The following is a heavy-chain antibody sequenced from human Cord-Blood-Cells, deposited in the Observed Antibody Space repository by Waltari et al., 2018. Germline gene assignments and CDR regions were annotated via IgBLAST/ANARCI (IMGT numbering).Heavy chain of an antibody. D-gene: IGHD3-3*01. CDR1: GGSFSGYY. J-gene: IGHJ3*02. Sequence: QVQLQQWGAGLLKPSETLSLTCAVYGGSFSGYYWSWIRQPPGKGLEWIGEINHSGSTNYNPSLKRRVTISVDTSKNQFSLKLSSVTAADTAVYYCARVDTIFGVVTHDAFDIWGQGTMVTVSS. CDR2: INHSGST. V-gene: IGHV4-34*01. CDR3: ARVDTIFGVVTHDAFDI.